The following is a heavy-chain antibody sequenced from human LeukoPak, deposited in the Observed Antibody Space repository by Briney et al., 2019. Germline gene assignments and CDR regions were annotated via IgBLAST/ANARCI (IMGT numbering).Heavy chain of an antibody. CDR3: ASSDGYDYPYYFDY. Sequence: GASVKVSCKASGYTFTGYYMRWVRQAPGQGLEWMGWINPNSGGTNYAQKFQGRVTMTRDTSISTAYMELSRLRSDDTAVYYCASSDGYDYPYYFDYWGQGTLVTVSS. V-gene: IGHV1-2*02. J-gene: IGHJ4*02. CDR2: INPNSGGT. D-gene: IGHD5-12*01. CDR1: GYTFTGYY.